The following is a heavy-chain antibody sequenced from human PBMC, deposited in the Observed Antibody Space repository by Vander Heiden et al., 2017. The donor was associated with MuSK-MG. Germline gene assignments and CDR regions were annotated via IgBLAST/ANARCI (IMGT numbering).Heavy chain of an antibody. J-gene: IGHJ5*02. V-gene: IGHV3-23*01. CDR3: ARAYYYGSGSPNWFDP. CDR2: ISGSGGST. CDR1: GCPLSSYA. D-gene: IGHD3-10*01. Sequence: EVQLLESGGGLVQPGGPLRFSCAASGCPLSSYALSWVRQAPGKGLEWVSAISGSGGSTYYADSVKGRFTISRDNPKNTLYLQMNSLRAEDTAVYYCARAYYYGSGSPNWFDPWGQGTLVTVSS.